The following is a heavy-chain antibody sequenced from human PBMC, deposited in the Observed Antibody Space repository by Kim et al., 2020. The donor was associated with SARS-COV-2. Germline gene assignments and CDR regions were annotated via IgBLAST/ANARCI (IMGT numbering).Heavy chain of an antibody. J-gene: IGHJ6*03. CDR2: IYTSGST. Sequence: SETLSLTCTVSGGSISSYYWSWIRQPAGKGLEWIGRIYTSGSTNYNPSLKSRVTMSVDTSKNQFSLKLSSVTAADTAVYYCAGGIVPAAILALDYYYMDVWGKGTTVTVSS. CDR3: AGGIVPAAILALDYYYMDV. CDR1: GGSISSYY. D-gene: IGHD2-2*01. V-gene: IGHV4-4*07.